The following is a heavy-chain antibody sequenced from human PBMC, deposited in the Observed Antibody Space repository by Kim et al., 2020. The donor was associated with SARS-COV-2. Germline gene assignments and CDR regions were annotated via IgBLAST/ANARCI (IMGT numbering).Heavy chain of an antibody. CDR3: ARLPIYCGGDCYGGGVY. J-gene: IGHJ4*02. D-gene: IGHD2-21*02. CDR1: GFTFSSYE. CDR2: ISSSGSTI. Sequence: GGSLRLSCAASGFTFSSYEMNWVRQAPGKGLEWVSYISSSGSTIYYADSVKGRFTISRDNAKNSLYLQMNSLRAEDTAVYYCARLPIYCGGDCYGGGVYWGQGTLVTVSS. V-gene: IGHV3-48*03.